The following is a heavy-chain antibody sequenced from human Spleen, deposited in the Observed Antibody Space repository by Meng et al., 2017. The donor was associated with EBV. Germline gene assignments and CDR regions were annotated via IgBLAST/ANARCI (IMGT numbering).Heavy chain of an antibody. J-gene: IGHJ5*01. V-gene: IGHV4-30-4*01. CDR1: DGSISSGSYY. CDR2: IYHSGTV. D-gene: IGHD6-19*01. CDR3: ARVSVQWLRFDS. Sequence: QGPLQGSGPGLVKPSQTLSLTCSVSDGSISSGSYYWSWIRQAPGKGLEWIGYIYHSGTVYYNPSLKSRVSLLLDMSKNQFSVKLTSVTAADTAVYYCARVSVQWLRFDSWGQGTLVTVSS.